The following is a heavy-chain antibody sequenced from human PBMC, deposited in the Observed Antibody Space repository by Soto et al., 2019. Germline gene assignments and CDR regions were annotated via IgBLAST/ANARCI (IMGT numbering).Heavy chain of an antibody. CDR2: ISSTRTYV. J-gene: IGHJ4*01. CDR3: ARGYDFWSGDYGPLTFDY. CDR1: GLTISSYS. Sequence: GGSLRLSCAASGLTISSYSMNWVRQAPGKGLDWVASISSTRTYVFYADSVKGRFTISRDNAKNSLFLQMSSLRAEDTAVYYCARGYDFWSGDYGPLTFDYWGHGALVTVSS. D-gene: IGHD3-3*01. V-gene: IGHV3-21*01.